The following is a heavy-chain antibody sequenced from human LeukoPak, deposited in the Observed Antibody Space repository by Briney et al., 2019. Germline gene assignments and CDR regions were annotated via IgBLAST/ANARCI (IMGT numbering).Heavy chain of an antibody. CDR1: GGSISSYY. CDR3: AVYSSGDRDNWFDP. V-gene: IGHV4-34*01. J-gene: IGHJ5*02. Sequence: PSETLSLTCTVSGGSISSYYWSWIRQPPGKGLEWIGEINHSGSNNYNPSLKSRVTISVDTSKNQFSLKLRSVTAADTAVYYCAVYSSGDRDNWFDPWGQGTLVTVSS. CDR2: INHSGSN. D-gene: IGHD6-25*01.